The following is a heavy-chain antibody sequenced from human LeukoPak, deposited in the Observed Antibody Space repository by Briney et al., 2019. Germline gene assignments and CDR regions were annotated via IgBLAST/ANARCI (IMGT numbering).Heavy chain of an antibody. CDR1: GGSFSGYY. D-gene: IGHD1-20*01. J-gene: IGHJ5*02. V-gene: IGHV4-34*01. CDR3: VRGYNHPRSGWFDP. Sequence: PSETLSVTCAVSGGSFSGYYWSWIRQTPGNGLEWIGEINPSGSTNFNPSLKSRVTISVDTSKNQFSLKLSSVTAADTAVYYCVRGYNHPRSGWFDPWGQGTLVTVSS. CDR2: INPSGST.